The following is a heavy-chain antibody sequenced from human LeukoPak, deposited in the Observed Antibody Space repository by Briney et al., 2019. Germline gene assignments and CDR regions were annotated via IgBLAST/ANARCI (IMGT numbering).Heavy chain of an antibody. Sequence: SETLSLTCTFSGGSINNDVYYWDWIRQTPGKGLEWIGNIHNSGNTYYKSSLKSRVGMSIDTSQNQFSLRLSSVTAADTAVYYCARHPGRSNWFDTWGQGILVTISS. J-gene: IGHJ5*02. CDR1: GGSINNDVYY. CDR2: IHNSGNT. CDR3: ARHPGRSNWFDT. V-gene: IGHV4-39*01. D-gene: IGHD3-10*01.